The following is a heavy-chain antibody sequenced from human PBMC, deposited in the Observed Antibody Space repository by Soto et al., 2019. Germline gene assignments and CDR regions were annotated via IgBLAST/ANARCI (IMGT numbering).Heavy chain of an antibody. CDR3: ATVASTHFDS. D-gene: IGHD1-1*01. CDR2: FFYGGRT. Sequence: QVQLQQSGPGLLKPSETLSLTCTVSGGSISSPSYSWGWVRQPPGKGAEWIGSFFYGGRTHYSPSLESRLSISVDTARSQVSLILTSVTAADTAVYYCATVASTHFDSWGQGALVVVSS. V-gene: IGHV4-39*01. CDR1: GGSISSPSYS. J-gene: IGHJ4*02.